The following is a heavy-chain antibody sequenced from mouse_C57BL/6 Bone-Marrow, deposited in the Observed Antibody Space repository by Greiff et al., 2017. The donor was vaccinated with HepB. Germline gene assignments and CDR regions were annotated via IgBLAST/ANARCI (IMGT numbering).Heavy chain of an antibody. V-gene: IGHV1-53*01. Sequence: QVHVKQPGTELVKPGASVKLSCKASGYTFTSYWMHWVKQRPGQGLEWIGNINPSNGGTNYNEKFKSKATLTVDKSSSTAYMQLSSLTSEDSAVYYCARCYYYGSKWYFDVWGTGTTVTVSS. CDR1: GYTFTSYW. D-gene: IGHD1-1*01. CDR3: ARCYYYGSKWYFDV. J-gene: IGHJ1*03. CDR2: INPSNGGT.